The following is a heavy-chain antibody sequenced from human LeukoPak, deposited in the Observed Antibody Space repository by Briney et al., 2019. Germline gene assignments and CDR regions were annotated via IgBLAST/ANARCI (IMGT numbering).Heavy chain of an antibody. CDR3: ARHMFRGVFIDY. J-gene: IGHJ4*02. D-gene: IGHD3-10*01. CDR1: GYRFTTYW. CDR2: IYPGDSDT. Sequence: GESLKISCKGSGYRFTTYWIAWVRQMPGKGLEWMGIIYPGDSDTRYSPSCQGPVTLSADKSISTAYLQWSTMKAPDTAMYYCARHMFRGVFIDYWGQATLATVSS. V-gene: IGHV5-51*01.